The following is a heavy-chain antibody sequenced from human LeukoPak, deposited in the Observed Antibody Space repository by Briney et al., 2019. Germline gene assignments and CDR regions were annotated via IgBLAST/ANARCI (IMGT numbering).Heavy chain of an antibody. J-gene: IGHJ4*02. Sequence: SETLSLTCTVSGGSISSYYWSWIRQPPGKGLEWIGYIYYSGSTNYNPSLKSRVTISEDTSKNQFSLKLSSVTAADTAVYYCARVRVYYDSSGYPPYYFDYWGQGTLVTVSS. CDR2: IYYSGST. D-gene: IGHD3-22*01. CDR3: ARVRVYYDSSGYPPYYFDY. CDR1: GGSISSYY. V-gene: IGHV4-59*01.